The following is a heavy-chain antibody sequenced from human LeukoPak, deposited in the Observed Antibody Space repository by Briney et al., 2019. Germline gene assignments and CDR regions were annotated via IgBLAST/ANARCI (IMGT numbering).Heavy chain of an antibody. CDR1: GFTFSSYA. J-gene: IGHJ4*02. Sequence: PGGSLRLSCAASGFTFSSYAMSWVRQAPGKGLEWVSAISGSGGSTYYADSVKGRFTISRDASKNTLFLQMNSLRADDTAVYYCARKTDSSGSGDYWGQGTLVTVSS. V-gene: IGHV3-23*01. CDR3: ARKTDSSGSGDY. D-gene: IGHD3-22*01. CDR2: ISGSGGST.